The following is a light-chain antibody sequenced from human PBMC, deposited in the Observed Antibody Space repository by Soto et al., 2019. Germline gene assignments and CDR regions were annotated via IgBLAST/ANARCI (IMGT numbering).Light chain of an antibody. Sequence: QSALTQPRSVSGSPGQSVTMSCAGTSSDVGGYNYVSWYQQHPGKAPRLMIYEVSKRPSGVPDRFSGSKSGNTASLTISGLQAEDEADYYCCSYAGCGYVFGTGTKVTVL. V-gene: IGLV2-11*01. CDR1: SSDVGGYNY. J-gene: IGLJ1*01. CDR3: CSYAGCGYV. CDR2: EVS.